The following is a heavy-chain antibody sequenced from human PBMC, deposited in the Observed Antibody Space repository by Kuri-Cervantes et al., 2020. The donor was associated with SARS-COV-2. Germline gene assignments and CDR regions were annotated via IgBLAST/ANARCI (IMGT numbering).Heavy chain of an antibody. D-gene: IGHD3-3*01. CDR3: AREGKTSDFWSGYLEDYMDV. V-gene: IGHV3-23*01. CDR1: GFTFSSYD. J-gene: IGHJ6*03. CDR2: IGSYGVTT. Sequence: GGSLRLSCAASGFTFSSYDMSWVRQAPGKGLEWVAGIGSYGVTTYYADSVKGRFAVSRDNSKNTLYLQMNSLRAEDTAVYYCAREGKTSDFWSGYLEDYMDVRGKGTTVTVSS.